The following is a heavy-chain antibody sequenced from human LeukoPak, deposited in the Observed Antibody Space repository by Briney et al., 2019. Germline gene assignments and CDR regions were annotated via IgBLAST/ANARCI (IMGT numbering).Heavy chain of an antibody. CDR3: AREWELLDY. V-gene: IGHV3-48*04. J-gene: IGHJ4*02. D-gene: IGHD1-26*01. CDR2: ISRSRSTI. CDR1: GFTFNNYN. Sequence: GGSLRLSCAASGFTFNNYNMNWVRQAPGKGLEWVSYISRSRSTIYYADSVKGRFTISRDNAKNSLYLQMNSLRAEDTAVYYCAREWELLDYWGQGTLVTVSS.